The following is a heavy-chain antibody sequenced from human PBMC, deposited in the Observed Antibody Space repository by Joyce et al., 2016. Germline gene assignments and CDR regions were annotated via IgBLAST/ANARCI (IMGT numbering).Heavy chain of an antibody. CDR1: GDSISGYY. V-gene: IGHV4-59*01. J-gene: IGHJ4*02. D-gene: IGHD6-19*01. CDR3: ARTGYTSGWYGYYFDY. CDR2: VYHRGST. Sequence: QVQLQESGPGLVKPSETLSLTCSVSGDSISGYYWSWIRQSPGKGLEWIGYVYHRGSTNHNPSLKSRVTISVDTSKNQFSRKLKSVTAADTAVDYCARTGYTSGWYGYYFDYWGEGTLVTVSS.